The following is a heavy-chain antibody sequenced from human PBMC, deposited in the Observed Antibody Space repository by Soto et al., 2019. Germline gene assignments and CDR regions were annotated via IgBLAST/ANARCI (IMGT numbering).Heavy chain of an antibody. CDR1: GFTFSSYA. J-gene: IGHJ4*02. V-gene: IGHV3-23*01. Sequence: GGSLRLSCAASGFTFSSYAMSWVRQAPGKGLEWVPTISAYGNTYYADSVKGRFTISRDISMNTLYLQMNSLRAEDASLYYCAKRVVVSATSYYFDYWGQGTLVTVSS. D-gene: IGHD2-15*01. CDR2: ISAYGNT. CDR3: AKRVVVSATSYYFDY.